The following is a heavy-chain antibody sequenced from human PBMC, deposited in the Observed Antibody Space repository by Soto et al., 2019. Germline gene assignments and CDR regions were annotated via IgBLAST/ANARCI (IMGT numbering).Heavy chain of an antibody. CDR3: ARDMQVYDSSGYLFDY. V-gene: IGHV4-59*01. J-gene: IGHJ4*02. Sequence: SETLSLTCTVSGGSISSYYWSWIRQPPGKGLEWIGYIYYSGSTNYNPSLKSRVTISVDTSKNQFSLKLSSVTAADTAVYYCARDMQVYDSSGYLFDYWGQGTLVTVSS. D-gene: IGHD3-22*01. CDR1: GGSISSYY. CDR2: IYYSGST.